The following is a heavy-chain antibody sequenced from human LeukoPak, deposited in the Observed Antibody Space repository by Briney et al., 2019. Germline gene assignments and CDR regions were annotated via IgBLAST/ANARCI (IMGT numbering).Heavy chain of an antibody. J-gene: IGHJ1*01. CDR1: GFTFSSYA. Sequence: GGSLRLSCAASGFTFSSYAMSWVRQAPGKGLEWVSAISGSGGSTYYADSVKGRFTISRDNSKNTLYLQVNSLRAEDTAVYYCASHSSGWYEEYFQHWGQGTLVTVSS. CDR3: ASHSSGWYEEYFQH. D-gene: IGHD6-19*01. V-gene: IGHV3-23*01. CDR2: ISGSGGST.